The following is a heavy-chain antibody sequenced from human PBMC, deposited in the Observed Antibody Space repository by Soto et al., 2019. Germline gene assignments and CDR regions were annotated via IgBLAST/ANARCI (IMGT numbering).Heavy chain of an antibody. V-gene: IGHV3-23*01. CDR3: ATDTSGRWGTNDY. CDR1: RFNFNRYA. CDR2: FSYSGDNT. Sequence: GGYLRVSYTDSRFNFNRYAIRWVRQSPGKGLEWVSVFSYSGDNTYYANSGKGRFTIYRDNSKNALYLQMNSLGAEDTAVYDCATDTSGRWGTNDYWGQGTLVTVSS. D-gene: IGHD3-22*01. J-gene: IGHJ4*02.